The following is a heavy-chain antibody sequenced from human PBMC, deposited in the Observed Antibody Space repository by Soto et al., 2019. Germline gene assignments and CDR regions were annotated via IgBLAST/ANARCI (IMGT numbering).Heavy chain of an antibody. V-gene: IGHV4-4*07. J-gene: IGHJ4*02. Sequence: QVQLQESGPGLVKPSETLSLTCTVSGGSLTKYYWSWIRQPAGKGLEWIGRISNSRNVVSKASLRSRLTMSVDTSKNQFSLRLTSVTAADTAVYYCARDNNDFWSLYPLAFDYWGQGALVTVSS. CDR1: GGSLTKYY. D-gene: IGHD3-3*01. CDR3: ARDNNDFWSLYPLAFDY. CDR2: ISNSRNV.